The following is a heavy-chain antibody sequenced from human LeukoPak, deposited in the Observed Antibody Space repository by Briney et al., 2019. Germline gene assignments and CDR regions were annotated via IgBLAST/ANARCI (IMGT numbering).Heavy chain of an antibody. D-gene: IGHD3-10*01. V-gene: IGHV4-39*01. Sequence: GSLRLSCAASGFTFSSYEMNWVRQAPGKGLEWIGSIYYSGSTYYNPSLKSRVTISVDTSKNQFSLKLSSVTAADTAVYYCARQRRVRGAKEVYYYYYYYMDVWGKGTTVTISS. CDR1: GFTFSSYE. J-gene: IGHJ6*03. CDR2: IYYSGST. CDR3: ARQRRVRGAKEVYYYYYYYMDV.